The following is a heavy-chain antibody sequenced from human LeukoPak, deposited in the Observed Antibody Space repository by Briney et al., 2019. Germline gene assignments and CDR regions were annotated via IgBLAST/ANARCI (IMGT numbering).Heavy chain of an antibody. CDR1: GGSISSGSYY. J-gene: IGHJ4*02. Sequence: PSETLSLTCTVSGGSISSGSYYWSWIRQPAGKGLEWIGRIYTSGSTNYNPSLKSRVTISVDTSKNQFSLKLSSVTAADTAVYYCATELYYDFLTGDVDDYWGQGTLVTVSS. CDR2: IYTSGST. V-gene: IGHV4-61*02. CDR3: ATELYYDFLTGDVDDY. D-gene: IGHD3-9*01.